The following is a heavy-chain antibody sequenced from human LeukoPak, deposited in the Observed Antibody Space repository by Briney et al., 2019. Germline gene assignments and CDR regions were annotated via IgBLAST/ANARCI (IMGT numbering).Heavy chain of an antibody. CDR2: IYYSGST. J-gene: IGHJ3*02. D-gene: IGHD3-22*01. Sequence: PSETLSLTCTVSSGSISSYYWSCLRQPPGKGREGLGYIYYSGSTNYNPSLKSRVTISVDTSKNQFSLKLSSVTAADTAVYYCARGKTYYDISKDAFDIWGQGTMVTVSS. CDR3: ARGKTYYDISKDAFDI. CDR1: SGSISSYY. V-gene: IGHV4-59*01.